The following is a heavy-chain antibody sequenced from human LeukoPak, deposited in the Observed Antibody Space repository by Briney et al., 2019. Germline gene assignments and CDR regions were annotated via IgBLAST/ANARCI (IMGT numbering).Heavy chain of an antibody. J-gene: IGHJ6*04. CDR1: GGSISSGGYY. CDR2: TYYSGST. V-gene: IGHV4-31*03. CDR3: ARHPLGYCSSTSCYGMDV. D-gene: IGHD2-2*01. Sequence: SQTLSLTCTVSGGSISSGGYYWSWIRQHPGKGLEWIGYTYYSGSTYYNPSLKSRVTISVDTSKNQFSLKLSSVTAADTAVYYCARHPLGYCSSTSCYGMDVWGKGTTVTVSS.